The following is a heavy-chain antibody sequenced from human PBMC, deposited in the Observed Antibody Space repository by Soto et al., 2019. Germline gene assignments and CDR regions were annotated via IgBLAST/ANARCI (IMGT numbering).Heavy chain of an antibody. J-gene: IGHJ3*02. CDR1: GYTFTSYD. V-gene: IGHV1-8*01. CDR3: ARGPAFGVTTLSDAFDI. CDR2: MNPNSGNT. Sequence: ASVKVSCKASGYTFTSYDINWVRQATGQGLEWMGWMNPNSGNTGYAQKFQGRVTMTRNTSISTAYMELSSLRSEDTAVYYCARGPAFGVTTLSDAFDIWGQGTMVTVSS. D-gene: IGHD4-17*01.